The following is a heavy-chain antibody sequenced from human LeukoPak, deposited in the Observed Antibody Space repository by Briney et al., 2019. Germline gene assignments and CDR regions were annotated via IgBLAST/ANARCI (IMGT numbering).Heavy chain of an antibody. CDR3: ARSNSYGPYYFDY. Sequence: SETLSLTCTVSGGSISSSSYFWGWIRQPPGKRLEWIGSIYYYGSTYYNPSLKSRVTISVDTSKNQFSLKLRSVTAADTAVYYCARSNSYGPYYFDYWGQGTLVTVSS. J-gene: IGHJ4*02. CDR1: GGSISSSSYF. V-gene: IGHV4-39*07. CDR2: IYYYGST. D-gene: IGHD3-16*01.